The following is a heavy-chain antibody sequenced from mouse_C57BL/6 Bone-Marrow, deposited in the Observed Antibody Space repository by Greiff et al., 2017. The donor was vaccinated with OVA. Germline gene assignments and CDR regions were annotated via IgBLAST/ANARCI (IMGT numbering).Heavy chain of an antibody. CDR2: IHPSDSDT. Sequence: QVQLQQPGAELVKPGASVKVSCKASGYTFTSYWMHWVKQRPGQGLEWIGRIHPSDSDTNYNQKFKGKATLTVDKSSSTAYMQLSSLTSEDSAVYYFAIIYSNYPTPWYFDVWGTGTTVTVSS. V-gene: IGHV1-74*01. D-gene: IGHD2-5*01. CDR1: GYTFTSYW. CDR3: AIIYSNYPTPWYFDV. J-gene: IGHJ1*03.